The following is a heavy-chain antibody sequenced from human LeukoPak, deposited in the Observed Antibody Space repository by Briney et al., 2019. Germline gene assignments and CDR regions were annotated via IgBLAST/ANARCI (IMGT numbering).Heavy chain of an antibody. J-gene: IGHJ5*02. D-gene: IGHD2-15*01. CDR3: ARYYSGYCSGGSCSWFDP. Sequence: ASVKVSCKASGYTFTSYAMHWVRQAPGQRLEWMGWINAGNGNTKYSQKFQGRVTITGDTSARTAYMELSSLRSEDTAMYYCARYYSGYCSGGSCSWFDPWGQGTLVTVSS. CDR1: GYTFTSYA. V-gene: IGHV1-3*01. CDR2: INAGNGNT.